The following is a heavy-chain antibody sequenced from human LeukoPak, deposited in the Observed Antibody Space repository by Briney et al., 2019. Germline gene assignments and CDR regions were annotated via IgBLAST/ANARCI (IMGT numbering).Heavy chain of an antibody. V-gene: IGHV1-2*02. Sequence: GASVKVSCKASGYTFSAYCVYWVRQVPAPGHGLEWMGWVNPNNGDTEYAEKFRGRVTMTRDTSIATASMELSSLTYDDTGIYYCARRFCTPGNCFTDYWGQGTLVTVSS. D-gene: IGHD1-7*01. CDR3: ARRFCTPGNCFTDY. J-gene: IGHJ1*01. CDR1: GYTFSAYC. CDR2: VNPNNGDT.